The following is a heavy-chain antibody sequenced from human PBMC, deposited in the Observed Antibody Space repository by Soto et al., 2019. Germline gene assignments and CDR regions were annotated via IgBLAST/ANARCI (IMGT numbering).Heavy chain of an antibody. J-gene: IGHJ3*02. V-gene: IGHV1-69*02. CDR2: IIPILGIA. CDR3: ASWTTVTTERFDAFDS. D-gene: IGHD4-17*01. CDR1: GGTFSSYT. Sequence: AXVKVSCKASGGTFSSYTISWVRQAPGQGLEWMGRIIPILGIANYAQKFQGRVTITADKSTSTAYMELSSLRSEDTAVYYCASWTTVTTERFDAFDSWGQGTMVTVSS.